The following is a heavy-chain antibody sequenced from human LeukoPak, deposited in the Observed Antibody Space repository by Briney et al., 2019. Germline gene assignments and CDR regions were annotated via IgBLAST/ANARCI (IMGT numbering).Heavy chain of an antibody. CDR3: ASVYCSGGSCYEHY. Sequence: SQXXSLTCTVSGGSISSGSYYWRWIRQPAGKGLEWIGRIYTSGSTNYNPSLKSRVTISVETSKNQFSLKLSSVTAADTAVYYCASVYCSGGSCYEHYWGQGTLVTVSS. D-gene: IGHD2-15*01. CDR1: GGSISSGSYY. CDR2: IYTSGST. V-gene: IGHV4-61*02. J-gene: IGHJ4*02.